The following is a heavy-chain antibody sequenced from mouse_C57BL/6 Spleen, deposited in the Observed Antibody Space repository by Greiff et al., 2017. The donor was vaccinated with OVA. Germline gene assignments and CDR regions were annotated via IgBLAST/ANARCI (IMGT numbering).Heavy chain of an antibody. CDR1: GYAFTNYL. D-gene: IGHD2-4*01. V-gene: IGHV1-54*01. CDR2: INPGSGGT. J-gene: IGHJ3*01. Sequence: QVHVKQSGAELVRPGTSVKVSCKASGYAFTNYLIEWVKQRPGQGLEWIGVINPGSGGTNYNEKFKGKATLTADKSSSTAYMQLSSLTSEDSAVYFCAREEYDYDGGGFAYWGQGTLVTVSA. CDR3: AREEYDYDGGGFAY.